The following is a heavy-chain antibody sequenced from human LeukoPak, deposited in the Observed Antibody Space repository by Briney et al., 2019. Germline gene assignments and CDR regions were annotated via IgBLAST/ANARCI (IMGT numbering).Heavy chain of an antibody. CDR1: GYIFTGYY. J-gene: IGHJ4*02. V-gene: IGHV1-2*02. CDR3: ARSRDGYNLYYFDY. D-gene: IGHD5-24*01. CDR2: INPNSGGT. Sequence: ASVKVSCKASGYIFTGYYMHWVRQAPGQGLEWMGWINPNSGGTNYAQKFQGRVTMTRDTSISTAYMELSRLRSDDTAVYYCARSRDGYNLYYFDYWGQGTLVTVSS.